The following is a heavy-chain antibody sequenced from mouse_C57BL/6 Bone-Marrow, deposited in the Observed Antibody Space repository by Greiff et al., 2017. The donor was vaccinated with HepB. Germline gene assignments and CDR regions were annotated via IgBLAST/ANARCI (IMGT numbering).Heavy chain of an antibody. CDR1: GYTFTDYE. Sequence: VQLKESGAELVRPGASVTLSCKASGYTFTDYEMHWVKQTPVHGLEWIGAIDPETGGTAYNQKFKGKAILTADKSSSTAYMELRSLTSEDSAVYYCTRRGSSGPFDDWGQGTTLTVSS. D-gene: IGHD3-2*02. CDR2: IDPETGGT. V-gene: IGHV1-15*01. J-gene: IGHJ2*01. CDR3: TRRGSSGPFDD.